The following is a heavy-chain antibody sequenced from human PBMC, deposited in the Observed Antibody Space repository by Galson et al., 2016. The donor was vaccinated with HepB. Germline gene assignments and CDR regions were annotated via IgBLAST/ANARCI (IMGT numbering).Heavy chain of an antibody. CDR3: VRGACGGDCSNPIQFDF. CDR2: ISGSSGYV. V-gene: IGHV3-21*01. CDR1: GFIFSSYT. Sequence: SLRLSCAASGFIFSSYTLSWVRQAPGKGLEWVASISGSSGYVHYADSVKGRFTVSRDNAKNSLSLQMSGLTAEDTAVYYCVRGACGGDCSNPIQFDFWGQGTLATVSS. D-gene: IGHD2-21*01. J-gene: IGHJ4*02.